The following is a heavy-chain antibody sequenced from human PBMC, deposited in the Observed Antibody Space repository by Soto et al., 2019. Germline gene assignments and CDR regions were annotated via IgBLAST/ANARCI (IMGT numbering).Heavy chain of an antibody. J-gene: IGHJ6*02. CDR1: GYTFTSYG. Sequence: ASVKVSCKASGYTFTSYGISWVRQAPGQGLEWMGWISAYNGNTNYAQKLQGRVTMTTDTSTSTAYMELRSLRSDDTAVYYCASPNPSYYDFWSGTYYYYGMDVWGQGTTVTVSS. D-gene: IGHD3-3*01. V-gene: IGHV1-18*01. CDR2: ISAYNGNT. CDR3: ASPNPSYYDFWSGTYYYYGMDV.